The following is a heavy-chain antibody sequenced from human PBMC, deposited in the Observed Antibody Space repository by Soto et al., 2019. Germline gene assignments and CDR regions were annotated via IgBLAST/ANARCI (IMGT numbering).Heavy chain of an antibody. V-gene: IGHV1-69*01. CDR3: ARVPRQMLYGPTRNGMDV. CDR1: GGTFGIYA. Sequence: QVQLVQSGAAVSKPGSSVKVSCKASGGTFGIYAIGWVRQAPGQGLEWMGGIIPAFGTTKNAQKFQDRVDKPAAEFTNTVYMELRGLRFDDTAVYYCARVPRQMLYGPTRNGMDVWGQWTTLIVSS. CDR2: IIPAFGTT. D-gene: IGHD2-2*02. J-gene: IGHJ6*02.